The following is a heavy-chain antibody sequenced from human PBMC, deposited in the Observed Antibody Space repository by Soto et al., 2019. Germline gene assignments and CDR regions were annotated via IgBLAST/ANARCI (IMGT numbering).Heavy chain of an antibody. J-gene: IGHJ3*02. CDR1: GYTFTSYA. Sequence: QVQLVQSGAEVKKPGASVKVSCKASGYTFTSYAMHWVRQAPGQRLEWMGWINAGNGNTKYSQKFQGRVTITRDTSASTAYMELSSLRSEDTAVYYCARRRTVTWAFDIWGQGTMVTVSS. V-gene: IGHV1-3*01. CDR2: INAGNGNT. D-gene: IGHD4-17*01. CDR3: ARRRTVTWAFDI.